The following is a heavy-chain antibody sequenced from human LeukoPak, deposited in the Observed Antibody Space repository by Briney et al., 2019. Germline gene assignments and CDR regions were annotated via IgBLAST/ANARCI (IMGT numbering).Heavy chain of an antibody. J-gene: IGHJ4*02. CDR3: ARYGIVVVDY. CDR1: GYTFTSYG. V-gene: IGHV1-18*01. D-gene: IGHD1-26*01. CDR2: ISAYNGNT. Sequence: VASVKVSCKASGYTFTSYGITWVRQAPGQGLEWMGWISAYNGNTNYAQKFQGRVTMTTDTSTTTAYMELRGLRSDDTAIYYCARYGIVVVDYWGQGTQVTVSS.